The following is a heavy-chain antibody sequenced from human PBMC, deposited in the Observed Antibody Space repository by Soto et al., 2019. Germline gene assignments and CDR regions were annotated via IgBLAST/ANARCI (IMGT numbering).Heavy chain of an antibody. V-gene: IGHV3-30-3*01. CDR2: ISYDGSNK. J-gene: IGHJ4*02. D-gene: IGHD6-13*01. Sequence: GGSLRLSCAASGFTFSSYAMHWVRQAPGKGLEWVAVISYDGSNKYYADSVKGRFTISRDNSKNTLYLQMNSLRAEDTAVYYCARSRVAAAATSFDYWGQGTLVTVSS. CDR1: GFTFSSYA. CDR3: ARSRVAAAATSFDY.